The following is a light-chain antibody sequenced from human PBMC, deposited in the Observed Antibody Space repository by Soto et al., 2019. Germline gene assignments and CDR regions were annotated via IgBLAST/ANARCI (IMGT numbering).Light chain of an antibody. Sequence: QSALTQPPSVSAAPGQRVTISCSGSSSNIGNNRVSWYQQLPGAAPKLLICENNKRPSGIPDRFSGSKSGTSATLGITGLQTGDEADYYCGTWDSSLSVGVFGGGTKLTVL. V-gene: IGLV1-51*02. CDR2: ENN. CDR3: GTWDSSLSVGV. CDR1: SSNIGNNR. J-gene: IGLJ2*01.